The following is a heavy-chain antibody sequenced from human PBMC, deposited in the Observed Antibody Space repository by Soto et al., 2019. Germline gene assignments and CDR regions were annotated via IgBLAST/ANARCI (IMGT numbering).Heavy chain of an antibody. Sequence: QGQLVQSRAELKKPGASVKVSCKASDYTFTRYGISWVRQAPGQGLEWMGWISGYNGDTNYAQKFQGRHTMTIDTSTTTAYMELRSLTSDDTAVYYCAKNGQPPYYYYGMDVWGQGTTVTVSS. D-gene: IGHD2-8*01. V-gene: IGHV1-18*01. J-gene: IGHJ6*02. CDR2: ISGYNGDT. CDR3: AKNGQPPYYYYGMDV. CDR1: DYTFTRYG.